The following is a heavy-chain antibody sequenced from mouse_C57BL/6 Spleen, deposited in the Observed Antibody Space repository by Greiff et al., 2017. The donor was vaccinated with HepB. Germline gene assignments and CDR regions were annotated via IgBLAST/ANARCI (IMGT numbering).Heavy chain of an antibody. Sequence: EVKLVESGAELVKPGASVKLSCTASGFNIKDDYMHWVKQRPEQSLEWIGWIDPENGDTEYASKFQGKATITADTSSNTAYLQLSSLTSEDTAVYYCTTGTTVAYWGQGTLVTVSA. CDR1: GFNIKDDY. CDR2: IDPENGDT. CDR3: TTGTTVAY. V-gene: IGHV14-4*01. D-gene: IGHD1-1*01. J-gene: IGHJ3*01.